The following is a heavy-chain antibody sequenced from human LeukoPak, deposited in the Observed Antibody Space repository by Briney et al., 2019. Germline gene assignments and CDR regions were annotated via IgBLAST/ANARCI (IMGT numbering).Heavy chain of an antibody. CDR3: AREPLYDSSGYYDY. Sequence: PSETLSLTCAVYGGSFSGYYWSWIRQPPGKGLEWIGEINHSGSTNYNPSLKSRVTISVDTSKNQFSLKLSSVTAADTAVYYCAREPLYDSSGYYDYWGQGTLVTVSS. CDR2: INHSGST. J-gene: IGHJ4*02. V-gene: IGHV4-34*01. CDR1: GGSFSGYY. D-gene: IGHD3-22*01.